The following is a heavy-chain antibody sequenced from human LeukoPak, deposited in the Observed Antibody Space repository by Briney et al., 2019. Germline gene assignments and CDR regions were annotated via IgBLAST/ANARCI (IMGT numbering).Heavy chain of an antibody. CDR2: ISSDGTKK. V-gene: IGHV3-30*03. Sequence: QSGGSLRLSCAASGFTFSGYGMYWVRQAPGKGLEWVAVISSDGTKKYYADSVKGRFTISRDNSKNTLYLQMNSLGTEDTSVYYCARALSGGSSVYYVMDVWGQGTTVTVSS. D-gene: IGHD2-15*01. J-gene: IGHJ6*02. CDR3: ARALSGGSSVYYVMDV. CDR1: GFTFSGYG.